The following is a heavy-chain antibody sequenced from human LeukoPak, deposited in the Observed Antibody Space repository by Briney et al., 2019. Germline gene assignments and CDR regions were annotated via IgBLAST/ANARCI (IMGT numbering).Heavy chain of an antibody. D-gene: IGHD3-9*01. V-gene: IGHV3-7*01. Sequence: GGSLRLSCAASGFTFSSYWMSWVHQAPGKGLEWVANINQDGSENYYVDSVRGRFTISRDNAKNSLYLQMNSLRAEDTAVYYCARSGLDILTPFDAFDIWGQGTMVTVSS. CDR2: INQDGSEN. J-gene: IGHJ3*02. CDR1: GFTFSSYW. CDR3: ARSGLDILTPFDAFDI.